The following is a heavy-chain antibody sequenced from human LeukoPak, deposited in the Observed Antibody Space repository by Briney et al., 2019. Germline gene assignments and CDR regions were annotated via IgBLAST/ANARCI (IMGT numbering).Heavy chain of an antibody. CDR1: GXSFSTYY. CDR3: ARDHSSGYNDY. J-gene: IGHJ4*02. Sequence: PSETLSLTCGVYGXSFSTYYWSWIRQPPGKGLEWIGYIHYSGSTNYNPSLKSRVTISVDTSKNQFSLKLSSVTAADTTVYYCARDHSSGYNDYWGQGTLVTVSS. CDR2: IHYSGST. D-gene: IGHD3-22*01. V-gene: IGHV4-59*01.